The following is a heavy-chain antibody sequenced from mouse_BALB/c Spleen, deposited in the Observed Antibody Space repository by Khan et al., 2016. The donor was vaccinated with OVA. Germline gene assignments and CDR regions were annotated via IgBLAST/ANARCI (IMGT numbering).Heavy chain of an antibody. V-gene: IGHV1-4*01. J-gene: IGHJ3*01. D-gene: IGHD1-1*01. CDR3: VRDGAYYRIDGGFAY. Sequence: QMQLMQSGAELARPGASVKMSCKASGYTFTNYTIHWIKLRPGQGLEWIGYINPSNGYTNYNQKFKDKVTLTADKSSTTAYLQLSSLKSDDSAVYNTVRDGAYYRIDGGFAYWGQGTLVTVSA. CDR1: GYTFTNYT. CDR2: INPSNGYT.